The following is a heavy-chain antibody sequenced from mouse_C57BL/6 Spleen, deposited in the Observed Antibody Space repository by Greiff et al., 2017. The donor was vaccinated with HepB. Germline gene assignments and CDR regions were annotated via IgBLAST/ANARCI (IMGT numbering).Heavy chain of an antibody. J-gene: IGHJ4*01. V-gene: IGHV1-66*01. CDR3: AWYYGYDRDPLYAMDY. CDR1: GYSFTSYY. CDR2: IYPGSGNT. Sequence: VQLQQSGPELVKPGASVKISCKASGYSFTSYYIHWVKQRPGQGLEWIGWIYPGSGNTKYNEKFKGKATLTADTSSSTAYMQLSSLTSEDSAVYYCAWYYGYDRDPLYAMDYWGQGTSVTGSS. D-gene: IGHD2-2*01.